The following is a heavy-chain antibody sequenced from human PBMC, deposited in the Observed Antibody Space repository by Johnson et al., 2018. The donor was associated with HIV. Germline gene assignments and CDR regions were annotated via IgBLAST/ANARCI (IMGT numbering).Heavy chain of an antibody. CDR2: ISYDGSNK. CDR3: AKNSAAFDI. V-gene: IGHV3-30-3*01. Sequence: VQLVESGGGLVQPGGSLRLSCAASGFTVRSNYMSWVRQTPGKGLEWVAVISYDGSNKYYADSVKGRFTISRDNSKNTLYLQMNSLRAEDTAVYYCAKNSAAFDIWGQGTMVTVSS. D-gene: IGHD2/OR15-2a*01. CDR1: GFTVRSNY. J-gene: IGHJ3*02.